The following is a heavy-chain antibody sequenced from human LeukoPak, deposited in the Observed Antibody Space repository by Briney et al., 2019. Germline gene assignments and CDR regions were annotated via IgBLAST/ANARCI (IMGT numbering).Heavy chain of an antibody. D-gene: IGHD3-10*01. J-gene: IGHJ4*02. V-gene: IGHV3-21*04. CDR2: FIIISSSYI. CDR3: ARVLVEGSGSYWYYFDY. Sequence: GGSLSPSCAASGLTFGSYTRNWVRQAPGKGWEWASSFIIISSSYIYYADSVKGRFTISRDNAKNSLYLQMNSLRAEDTAVYYCARVLVEGSGSYWYYFDYWGQGTLVTVSS. CDR1: GLTFGSYT.